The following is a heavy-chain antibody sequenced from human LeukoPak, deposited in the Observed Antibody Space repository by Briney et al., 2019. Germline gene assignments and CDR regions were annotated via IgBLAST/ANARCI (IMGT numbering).Heavy chain of an antibody. CDR3: AREDIAAAGYDY. CDR1: GYTFTGYY. V-gene: IGHV1-2*02. J-gene: IGHJ4*02. Sequence: ASVKVSCKASGYTFTGYYVHWVRQAPGQGLEWMGWINPNSGGTNYAQKFQGRVTMTRDTSISTAYMELSRLRSDDTAVYYCAREDIAAAGYDYWGQGTLVTVSS. CDR2: INPNSGGT. D-gene: IGHD6-13*01.